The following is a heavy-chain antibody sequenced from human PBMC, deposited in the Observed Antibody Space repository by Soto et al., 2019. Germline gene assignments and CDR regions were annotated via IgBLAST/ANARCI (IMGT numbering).Heavy chain of an antibody. J-gene: IGHJ3*02. Sequence: GASVKVSCKASGYTFTGYYMHWVRQAPGQGLEWMGWINPNSGGTNYAQKFQGWVTMTRDTSISTAYMELSRLRSDDTAVYYCARDSLGGITIFGVVPRGAFDIWGQGTMVTGSS. CDR1: GYTFTGYY. D-gene: IGHD3-3*01. CDR2: INPNSGGT. V-gene: IGHV1-2*04. CDR3: ARDSLGGITIFGVVPRGAFDI.